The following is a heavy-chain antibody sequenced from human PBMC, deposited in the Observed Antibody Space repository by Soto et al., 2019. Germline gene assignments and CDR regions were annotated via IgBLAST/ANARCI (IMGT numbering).Heavy chain of an antibody. CDR3: AKDRGVTPGQDN. D-gene: IGHD2-21*02. V-gene: IGHV3-30*18. J-gene: IGHJ4*02. CDR1: GFTFSSYG. CDR2: ISYDGSNK. Sequence: PGGSLRLSCAASGFTFSSYGMHWVRQAPGKGLEWVAVISYDGSNKYYADSVKGRFTISRDNSKNTLYMQMNILRAEDTAVYYCAKDRGVTPGQDNWGPG.